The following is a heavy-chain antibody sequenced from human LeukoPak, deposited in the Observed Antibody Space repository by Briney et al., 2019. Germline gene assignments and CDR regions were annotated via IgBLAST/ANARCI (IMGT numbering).Heavy chain of an antibody. Sequence: PGGSLRLSCAASEFTFSAYAMNWIRQAPGRGLEWVAFVRYGGNIKYYADSVKGRFTISRDNSKNTLYLQMNSLRPEDTAVYYCTKDLGTECNIVDYWGQGTLVTVPP. J-gene: IGHJ4*02. V-gene: IGHV3-30*02. CDR3: TKDLGTECNIVDY. CDR1: EFTFSAYA. CDR2: VRYGGNIK. D-gene: IGHD2/OR15-2a*01.